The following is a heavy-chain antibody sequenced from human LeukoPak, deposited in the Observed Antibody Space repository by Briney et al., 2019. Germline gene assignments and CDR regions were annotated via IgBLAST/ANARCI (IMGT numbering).Heavy chain of an antibody. CDR2: IYYSGST. CDR3: ARDPRGGTSRDNWFDP. J-gene: IGHJ5*02. V-gene: IGHV4-59*01. Sequence: PSETLSLTCTVSGGSISRYYWSWIRQPPGKGLEWIGYIYYSGSTNYNPSLKSRVTISVDTSKNQFSLKLNSVTAADTAVYYCARDPRGGTSRDNWFDPWGQGTLVTVSS. CDR1: GGSISRYY. D-gene: IGHD1-1*01.